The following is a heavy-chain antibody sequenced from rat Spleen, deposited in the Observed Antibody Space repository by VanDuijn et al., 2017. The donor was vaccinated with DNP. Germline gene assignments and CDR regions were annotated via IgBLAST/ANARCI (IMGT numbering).Heavy chain of an antibody. V-gene: IGHV5-31*01. CDR3: ASGFGWFAY. D-gene: IGHD4-1*01. Sequence: EVKLVESGGGLVQPGRSLKLSCAASGFTFNKDWMTWVRQVPGKGLEWIASITTGGEITYYPDSVKGRFTISRDHATNTLYLRLNSLRSEDTAIYYCASGFGWFAYWGQGTLVTVSS. CDR2: ITTGGEIT. J-gene: IGHJ3*01. CDR1: GFTFNKDW.